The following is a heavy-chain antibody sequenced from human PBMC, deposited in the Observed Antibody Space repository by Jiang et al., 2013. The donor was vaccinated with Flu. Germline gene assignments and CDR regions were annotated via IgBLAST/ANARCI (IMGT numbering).Heavy chain of an antibody. CDR2: IDWDDDK. D-gene: IGHD1-26*01. J-gene: IGHJ4*02. CDR3: ARISRAVEVGATFDY. V-gene: IGHV2-70*11. CDR1: GFSLSTSGMC. Sequence: KPTQTLTLTCTFSGFSLSTSGMCVSWIRQPPGKALEWLARIDWDDDKYYSTSLKTRLTISKDTSKNQVVLTMTNMDPVDTATYYCARISRAVEVGATFDYWGQGTLVTVSS.